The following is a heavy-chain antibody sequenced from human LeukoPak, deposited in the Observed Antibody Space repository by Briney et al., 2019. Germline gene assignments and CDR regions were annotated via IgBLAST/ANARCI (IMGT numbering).Heavy chain of an antibody. J-gene: IGHJ6*03. CDR3: ARVVVAASPYYYYYYYMDV. D-gene: IGHD2-15*01. V-gene: IGHV1-2*02. CDR1: GYTFTGYY. Sequence: ASVKVSCKASGYTFTGYYMHWVLEAPGQGLEWMGWINPNSGGTNYAQKFQGRVTMTRDTSISTAYMELSRLRSDDTAVYYCARVVVAASPYYYYYYYMDVWGKGTTVTVSS. CDR2: INPNSGGT.